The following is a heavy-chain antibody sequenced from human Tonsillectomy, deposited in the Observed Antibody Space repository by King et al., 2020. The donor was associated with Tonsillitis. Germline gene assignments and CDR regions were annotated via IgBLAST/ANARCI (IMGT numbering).Heavy chain of an antibody. CDR3: AKDRRSRESDRFTIDY. J-gene: IGHJ4*02. Sequence: VQLVESGGGVVQPGRSLRLSCAASGFTFSSYGMHWVRQAPGKGLEWVAVISYDGSNKYYADSVKGRFTISRDNSKNTLYLQMNSLRAEDTAVYYCAKDRRSRESDRFTIDYWGQGTLVTVSS. CDR2: ISYDGSNK. CDR1: GFTFSSYG. V-gene: IGHV3-30*18. D-gene: IGHD1-14*01.